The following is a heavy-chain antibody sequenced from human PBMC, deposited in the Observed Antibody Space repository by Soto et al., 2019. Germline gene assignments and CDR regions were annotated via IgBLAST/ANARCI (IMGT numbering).Heavy chain of an antibody. CDR3: ARGYYDSSGYYLSYFDY. J-gene: IGHJ4*02. CDR2: ISAYYGNT. V-gene: IGHV1-18*01. Sequence: QVQLVQSGAEVKKPGASVKVSCKASGYTFTSYGISWVRQAPGQGLEWMGWISAYYGNTNYAQKLHGRVTMTTDTSTSTAYRELRSLRSDDTAVYYCARGYYDSSGYYLSYFDYWGQGTLVTVSS. CDR1: GYTFTSYG. D-gene: IGHD3-22*01.